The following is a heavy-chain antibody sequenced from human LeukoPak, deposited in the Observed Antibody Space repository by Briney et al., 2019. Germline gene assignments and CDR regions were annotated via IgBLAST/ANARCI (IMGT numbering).Heavy chain of an antibody. V-gene: IGHV4-59*01. D-gene: IGHD2-2*01. CDR1: GGSISSYY. J-gene: IGHJ6*03. CDR3: ARVPLRDCSSTSCLRYFYMDV. Sequence: SETLSLTCTVSGGSISSYYWSWIRQPPGKGLEWIGYIYYSGSTNYTPSLTSRVTISIDTSKNQFSLNLSSVTAADTAVYYCARVPLRDCSSTSCLRYFYMDVWGKGTTVNVS. CDR2: IYYSGST.